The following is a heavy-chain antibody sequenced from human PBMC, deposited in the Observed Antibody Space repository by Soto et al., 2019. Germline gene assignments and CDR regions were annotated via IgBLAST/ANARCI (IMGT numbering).Heavy chain of an antibody. D-gene: IGHD5-12*01. CDR2: IYHSGST. CDR3: ARSPYSGYDRWLDY. J-gene: IGHJ4*02. CDR1: GGSISSGGYS. V-gene: IGHV4-30-2*01. Sequence: SETLSLTCADSGGSISSGGYSWSWIRQAPGKGLEWIGYIYHSGSTYYNPSLKSRVTISVDRSKNQFSLKLSSVTAADTAVYYCARSPYSGYDRWLDYWGQGTLVTVSS.